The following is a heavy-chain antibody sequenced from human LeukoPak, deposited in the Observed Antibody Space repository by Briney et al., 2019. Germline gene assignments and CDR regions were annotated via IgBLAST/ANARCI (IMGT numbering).Heavy chain of an antibody. CDR1: GFTFSSYA. J-gene: IGHJ4*02. Sequence: PGGSLRLSCAASGFTFSSYAMSWVRQAPGKGLEWVSAISGSGGSTYYADSVQGRFTISRDNSKNTLYLQMNSLRAEDTAVYYCAKDLEGRSSTSYWGQGTLVTVSS. V-gene: IGHV3-23*01. CDR3: AKDLEGRSSTSY. CDR2: ISGSGGST. D-gene: IGHD2-2*01.